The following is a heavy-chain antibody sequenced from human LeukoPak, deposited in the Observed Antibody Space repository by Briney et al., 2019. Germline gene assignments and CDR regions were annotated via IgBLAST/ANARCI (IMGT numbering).Heavy chain of an antibody. Sequence: PGRSLRLSCAASGFTLDDYAMHWVRQAPGKGLEWVSGISWNSGSIGYADSVKGRFTISRDNAKNSLYLQMNSLRAEDTALYYCAKDSPIRYCSSTSCPLDYWGQGTLVTVSS. J-gene: IGHJ4*02. CDR2: ISWNSGSI. D-gene: IGHD2-2*01. CDR1: GFTLDDYA. V-gene: IGHV3-9*01. CDR3: AKDSPIRYCSSTSCPLDY.